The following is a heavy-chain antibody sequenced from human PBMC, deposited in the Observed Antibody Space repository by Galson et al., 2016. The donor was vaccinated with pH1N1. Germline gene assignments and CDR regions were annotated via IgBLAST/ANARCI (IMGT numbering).Heavy chain of an antibody. CDR2: IYANGNT. J-gene: IGHJ4*02. CDR1: GGSNSRTGHF. CDR3: ARARIQLWLGIDC. D-gene: IGHD5-18*01. V-gene: IGHV4-61*02. Sequence: TLSLTCSVSGGSNSRTGHFWTWIRQPAGKGLEWIGRIYANGNTTYNPSLKSRVTILLDTSQNQFSLKLSSVTAADTAVYYCARARIQLWLGIDCWGQGTLVTVSS.